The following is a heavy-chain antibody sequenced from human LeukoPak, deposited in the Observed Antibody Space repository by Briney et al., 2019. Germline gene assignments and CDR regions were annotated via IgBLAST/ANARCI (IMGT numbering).Heavy chain of an antibody. CDR2: ISGSGGST. CDR3: ASHDYGGVVRSPVDY. Sequence: GGSLRLSCAASGFTFSSYAMRRVRQAPGKGLEWVSAISGSGGSTYYADSVKGRFTISRDNSKNTLYLQMNSLRAEDTAVYYCASHDYGGVVRSPVDYWGQGTLVTVSS. V-gene: IGHV3-23*01. J-gene: IGHJ4*02. D-gene: IGHD4/OR15-4a*01. CDR1: GFTFSSYA.